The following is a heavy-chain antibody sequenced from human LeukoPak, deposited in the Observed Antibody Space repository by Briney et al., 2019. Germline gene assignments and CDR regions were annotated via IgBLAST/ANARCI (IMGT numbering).Heavy chain of an antibody. V-gene: IGHV3-33*01. CDR2: IWYDGSNE. J-gene: IGHJ4*02. CDR3: ARGLVGATDY. CDR1: GFAFSSYA. D-gene: IGHD1-26*01. Sequence: GGSLRLSCAASGFAFSSYAMHWVRQAPGKGLEWVAVIWYDGSNEYYVDSVKGRFTISRDNSKNTVYLQMNSLRAEDTAVYYCARGLVGATDYWGQGTLVTVSS.